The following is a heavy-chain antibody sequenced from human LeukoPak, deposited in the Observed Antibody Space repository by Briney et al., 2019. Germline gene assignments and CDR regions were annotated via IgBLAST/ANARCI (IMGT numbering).Heavy chain of an antibody. Sequence: GASVKVSCKASGYTFTGYYMHWVRQAPGQGLEWMGWISPNSGGTNYAQKFQGRVTMTRDTSISTAYMELSRLRSDDTAVYYCARDPESPSYGLGSYYDYWGQGTLVTVSS. CDR1: GYTFTGYY. V-gene: IGHV1-2*02. CDR2: ISPNSGGT. J-gene: IGHJ4*02. D-gene: IGHD3-10*01. CDR3: ARDPESPSYGLGSYYDY.